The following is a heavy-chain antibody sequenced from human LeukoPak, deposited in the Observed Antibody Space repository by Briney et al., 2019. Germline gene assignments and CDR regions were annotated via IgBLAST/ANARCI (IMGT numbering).Heavy chain of an antibody. V-gene: IGHV5-51*01. Sequence: GESLKISCKGSGYSFTSYWIGWVRQMPGKGLEWMGIIYPGDSDTRYSPSFQGQVTISADKSISTAYLQWSSLKASDTAMYYCARQDTIFGVVPYYFDYWGQGTLVTVSS. J-gene: IGHJ4*02. CDR3: ARQDTIFGVVPYYFDY. CDR1: GYSFTSYW. CDR2: IYPGDSDT. D-gene: IGHD3-3*01.